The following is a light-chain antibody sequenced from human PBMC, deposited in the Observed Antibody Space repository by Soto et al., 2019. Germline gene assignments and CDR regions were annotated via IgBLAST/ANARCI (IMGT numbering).Light chain of an antibody. Sequence: QSALTQPASVSGSPGQSITISCTGTSSDVGGYNYVSWYQQHPGKAPKLMIYEVSNRPSGVSNRFSGSKSGNTDSLSIGGLQSEDDADYSCCLYTDRSTPWGFCGGTKLSFL. J-gene: IGLJ3*02. CDR1: SSDVGGYNY. CDR2: EVS. V-gene: IGLV2-14*01. CDR3: CLYTDRSTPWG.